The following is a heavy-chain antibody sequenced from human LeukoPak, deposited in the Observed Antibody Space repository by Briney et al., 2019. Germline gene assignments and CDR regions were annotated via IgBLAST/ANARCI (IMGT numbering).Heavy chain of an antibody. CDR2: IYYTGST. J-gene: IGHJ4*02. CDR3: ARAVAYGIDTGYFDY. Sequence: PSETLSLTCTVSGGSISSSSYYWSWIRQPAGKGLEWIGYIYYTGSTNYNSSLKSRVTISVDTSKNQFSLKLSSVTTADTAVYYCARAVAYGIDTGYFDYWGQGTLVTVSS. V-gene: IGHV4-61*10. CDR1: GGSISSSSYY. D-gene: IGHD2-8*02.